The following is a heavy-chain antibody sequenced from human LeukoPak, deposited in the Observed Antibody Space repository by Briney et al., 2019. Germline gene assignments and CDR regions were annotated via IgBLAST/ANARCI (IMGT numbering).Heavy chain of an antibody. V-gene: IGHV1-8*01. J-gene: IGHJ4*02. CDR2: MKPNSGKT. CDR3: ARDRVPYYYGSGIYLPPGY. CDR1: GYTFTSYD. Sequence: GASVRVSCTASGYTFTSYDINWVRQAPGQGLEWMGWMKPNSGKTGYAQKFQCRLTMTRNTSISTAYMELSSLRSEDTAVYYCARDRVPYYYGSGIYLPPGYWGQGTLVTVSS. D-gene: IGHD3-10*01.